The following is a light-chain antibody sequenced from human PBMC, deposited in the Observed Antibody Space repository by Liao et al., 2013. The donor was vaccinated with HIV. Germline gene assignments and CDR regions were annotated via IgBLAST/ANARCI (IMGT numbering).Light chain of an antibody. CDR2: DDT. J-gene: IGLJ1*01. Sequence: SYELAQPPSVSVSPGQTASITCSGDKLGDKYASWYQQKPGQSPVLVIYDDTKRPSGIPGRFSGSNSGNTATLTISGTQAMDEADYYCQAWDSSTPLYVFGTGTKVTRP. CDR1: KLGDKY. CDR3: QAWDSSTPLYV. V-gene: IGLV3-1*01.